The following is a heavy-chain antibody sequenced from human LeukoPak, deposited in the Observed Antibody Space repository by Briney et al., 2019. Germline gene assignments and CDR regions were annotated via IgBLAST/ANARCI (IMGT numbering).Heavy chain of an antibody. CDR3: AGGDRNGWYFDY. V-gene: IGHV3-20*04. Sequence: PGGSLRLSCVASGFKFDIYTMSWVRQAPGKGLEWVSGINWNGGRTGYADSVKGRFTISRENAKNSLYLQMSSLRAEDTASYYCAGGDRNGWYFDYWGQGILVTVSS. CDR1: GFKFDIYT. J-gene: IGHJ4*02. CDR2: INWNGGRT. D-gene: IGHD6-19*01.